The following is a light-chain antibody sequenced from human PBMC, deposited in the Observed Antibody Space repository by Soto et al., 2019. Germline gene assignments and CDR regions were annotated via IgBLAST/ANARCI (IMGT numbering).Light chain of an antibody. CDR1: QRVSRY. Sequence: EIVLTQSLATLSLSPGESATLSCRASQRVSRYLAWYQQKPGQAPRRLIYDASNRSTGIPARFSGSGSGTGLTLTISSLEPQDLAVYYGQQRSNWPPLTFGQGTRREI. CDR3: QQRSNWPPLT. CDR2: DAS. J-gene: IGKJ5*01. V-gene: IGKV3-11*01.